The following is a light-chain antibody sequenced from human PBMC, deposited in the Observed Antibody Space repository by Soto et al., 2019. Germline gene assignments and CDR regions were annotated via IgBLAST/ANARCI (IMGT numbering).Light chain of an antibody. V-gene: IGLV2-18*02. CDR1: RTDVGSANR. CDR2: AVS. Sequence: QSVLTQPPSVSGSPGQSVTISCTGTRTDVGSANRVSWYQQPPGTAPRLIVYAVSNRPSGVPDRFSGSKSGNTASLTISGLQAEYEAYYYCSSYTTSTTYVFGTGTKVTVL. CDR3: SSYTTSTTYV. J-gene: IGLJ1*01.